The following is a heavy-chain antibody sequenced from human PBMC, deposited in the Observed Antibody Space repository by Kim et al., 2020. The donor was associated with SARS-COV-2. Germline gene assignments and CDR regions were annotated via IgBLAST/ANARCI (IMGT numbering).Heavy chain of an antibody. CDR2: VSYEGRNT. CDR3: VKEAAFTTIVVDYYFDY. V-gene: IGHV3-30*18. J-gene: IGHJ4*02. D-gene: IGHD3-22*01. Sequence: GGSLRLSCVASGFTFSNYGMHWVRQAPGKGLEWVAIVSYEGRNTKYAASVEGRFTISRDNSKNTLYLQMNSLRTEDTALYYCVKEAAFTTIVVDYYFDYWGQGTLVTVSS. CDR1: GFTFSNYG.